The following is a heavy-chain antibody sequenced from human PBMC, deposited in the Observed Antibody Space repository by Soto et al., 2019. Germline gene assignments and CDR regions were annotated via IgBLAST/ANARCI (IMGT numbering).Heavy chain of an antibody. J-gene: IGHJ4*02. D-gene: IGHD2-2*01. CDR3: ARDCSSSSCSVWHY. V-gene: IGHV3-23*01. CDR2: ITGSADKT. Sequence: EVQLLESGGDLVQPGGSLRLSCAASGFSLSNYAMTWVRQAPGKGLEWVSGITGSADKTYYADSVKGRFIISRDNSTNTLYLQINSLSAEDTALYYCARDCSSSSCSVWHYWGQGTLVTVSS. CDR1: GFSLSNYA.